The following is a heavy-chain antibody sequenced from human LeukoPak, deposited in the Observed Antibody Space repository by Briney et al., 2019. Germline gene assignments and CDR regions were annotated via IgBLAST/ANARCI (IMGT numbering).Heavy chain of an antibody. J-gene: IGHJ6*02. Sequence: GASVKVSCKVSGYTLTELSMHWVRQAPGKGLEWMGGFDPEDGETIYAQKFQGRVTMTEDTSTDTAYMELSSLRSEDTAVDYCATGTAMADSDYYYYGMDVWGQGTTVTVSS. CDR3: ATGTAMADSDYYYYGMDV. D-gene: IGHD5-18*01. CDR1: GYTLTELS. V-gene: IGHV1-24*01. CDR2: FDPEDGET.